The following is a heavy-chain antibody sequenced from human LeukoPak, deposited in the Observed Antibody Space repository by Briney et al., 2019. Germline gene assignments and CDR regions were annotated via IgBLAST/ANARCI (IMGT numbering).Heavy chain of an antibody. Sequence: PGGSLRLSCATSGFSFTDYPMNWVRQAPGKGLEWVSYISTSGGTIYYADSVKGRFTISRDNAKNSLYLQMNSLRAEDTAVYYCARDSYYGGTQDYWGQGTLVTVSS. J-gene: IGHJ4*02. CDR2: ISTSGGTI. D-gene: IGHD4-23*01. CDR3: ARDSYYGGTQDY. V-gene: IGHV3-48*04. CDR1: GFSFTDYP.